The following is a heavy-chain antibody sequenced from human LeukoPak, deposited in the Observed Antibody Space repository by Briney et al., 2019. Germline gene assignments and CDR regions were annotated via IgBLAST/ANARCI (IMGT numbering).Heavy chain of an antibody. CDR1: GGSFSGYY. V-gene: IGHV4-34*01. J-gene: IGHJ3*02. Sequence: SETLSLTCAVYGGSFSGYYWSWIRQPPGKGLEWIGEINHSGSTNYNPSLKSRVTISVDTSKNQFSLKLSSATAADTAVYYCARGLLRRRDAFGIWGQGTMVTVSS. CDR3: ARGLLRRRDAFGI. D-gene: IGHD2-15*01. CDR2: INHSGST.